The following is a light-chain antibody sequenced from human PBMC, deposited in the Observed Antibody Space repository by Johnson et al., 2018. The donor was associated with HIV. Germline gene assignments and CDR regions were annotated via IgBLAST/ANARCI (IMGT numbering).Light chain of an antibody. CDR1: YSNIGNNY. J-gene: IGLJ1*01. CDR2: DNN. V-gene: IGLV1-51*01. CDR3: GTWDSSLSAAV. Sequence: QLVLTQPPSVSAAPGQKVTISCSGSYSNIGNNYVSWYQQVPGTAPKLLIYDNNKRPSGIPDRFSGSKSGTSATLGITGLQTGDEADYYCGTWDSSLSAAVFGTGTKVTVL.